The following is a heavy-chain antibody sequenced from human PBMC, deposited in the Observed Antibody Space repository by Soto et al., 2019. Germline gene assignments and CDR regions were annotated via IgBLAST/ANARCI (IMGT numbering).Heavy chain of an antibody. D-gene: IGHD2-2*01. J-gene: IGHJ6*02. V-gene: IGHV3-23*01. CDR2: ISGSGGST. CDR3: ARIMFGSNIVVVPAAIRGGMDV. Sequence: PGGSLRLSCAASGFTFSNYAMNWVRQAPGKGLDWVSAISGSGGSTYYADSVKGRFTISRDNSKNTLYLQMSSLRAEDTAVYYCARIMFGSNIVVVPAAIRGGMDVWGQGTTVTVSS. CDR1: GFTFSNYA.